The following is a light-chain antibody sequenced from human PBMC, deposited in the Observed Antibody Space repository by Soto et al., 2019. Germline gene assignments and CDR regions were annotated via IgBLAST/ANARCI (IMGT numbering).Light chain of an antibody. CDR2: EGS. CDR1: SSDVVSYNL. CDR3: CSYAGSSTLWV. V-gene: IGLV2-23*01. J-gene: IGLJ3*02. Sequence: QSALTQPASVSGSPGQSITISCTGTSSDVVSYNLVSWYQQHPGKAPKLMIYEGSKRPSGVSNPFSGSKSGNTASLTISGLQAQDEADYYCCSYAGSSTLWVFGGGTKLTVL.